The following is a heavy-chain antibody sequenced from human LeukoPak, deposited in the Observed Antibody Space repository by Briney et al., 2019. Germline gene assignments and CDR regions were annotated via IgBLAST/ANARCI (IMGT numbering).Heavy chain of an antibody. Sequence: GGSLRLSCAVSGFSFTNYWMHWVSQDPGKGLVWVSYISSDGSVTKYADSVKGRFTISRDNSKNIVYLRMNSLRAEDTAVYFCANSRGYGSGNLWGQGTLVTVSS. D-gene: IGHD3-10*01. CDR3: ANSRGYGSGNL. V-gene: IGHV3-74*03. CDR2: ISSDGSVT. J-gene: IGHJ4*02. CDR1: GFSFTNYW.